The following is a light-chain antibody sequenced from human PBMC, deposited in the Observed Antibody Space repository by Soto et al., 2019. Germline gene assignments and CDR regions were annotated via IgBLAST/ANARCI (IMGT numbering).Light chain of an antibody. V-gene: IGKV3-20*01. CDR2: GAS. CDR3: QQYVSTPLT. Sequence: DIVLTQSPGTLSLSQGERATLSCRASQSVGTYLAWYEQKPGQAPRLLIYGASSRATGIPDRFSGSGSGTDFTLTISRLEPEDFAVYYCQQYVSTPLTFGGGTKVDIK. CDR1: QSVGTY. J-gene: IGKJ4*01.